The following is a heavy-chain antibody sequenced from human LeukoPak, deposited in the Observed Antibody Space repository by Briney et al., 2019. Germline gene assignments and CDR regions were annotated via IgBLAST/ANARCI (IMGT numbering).Heavy chain of an antibody. D-gene: IGHD6-13*01. CDR3: AREVAAAATFSYYMDV. CDR1: GGSISSSNW. Sequence: SETLSLTCAVSGGSISSSNWWSWVRQPPGKGLEWIGEIYHSGSTNYNPSLKSRVTISVDKSKNQFSLKLSSVTAADTAVYYCAREVAAAATFSYYMDVWGKGTTVTVSS. V-gene: IGHV4-4*02. CDR2: IYHSGST. J-gene: IGHJ6*03.